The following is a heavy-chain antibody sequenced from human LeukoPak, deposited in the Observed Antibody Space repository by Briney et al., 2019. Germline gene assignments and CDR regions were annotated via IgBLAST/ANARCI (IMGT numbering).Heavy chain of an antibody. V-gene: IGHV3-74*01. CDR2: IKSDGSTT. D-gene: IGHD2-21*02. Sequence: PGGSLRLSCAASGFTFSGYAMHWVRQAPGKGLVWVSRIKSDGSTTSYADSVMGRFTISRDNARNTLFLEMNSLRAEDSAVYYCARDGFLGPVTAYLDYWGQGTPVTVSS. J-gene: IGHJ4*02. CDR1: GFTFSGYA. CDR3: ARDGFLGPVTAYLDY.